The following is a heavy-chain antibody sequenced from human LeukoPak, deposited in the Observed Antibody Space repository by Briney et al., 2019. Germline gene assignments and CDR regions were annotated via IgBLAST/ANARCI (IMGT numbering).Heavy chain of an antibody. CDR3: ACSMVTSAFDI. D-gene: IGHD3-16*01. CDR1: GYTFTGYY. J-gene: IGHJ3*02. Sequence: ASVKVSCKASGYTFTGYYMHWVRQAPGQRLEWMGWINPNSGGTNYAQKFQGWVTMTRDTSISTAYMELSRLRSDDTAVYYCACSMVTSAFDIWGHGTMVTVSS. CDR2: INPNSGGT. V-gene: IGHV1-2*04.